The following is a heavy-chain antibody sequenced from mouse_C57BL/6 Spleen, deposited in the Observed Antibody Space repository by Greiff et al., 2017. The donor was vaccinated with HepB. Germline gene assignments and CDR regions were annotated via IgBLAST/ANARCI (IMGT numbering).Heavy chain of an antibody. CDR1: GFNIKDYY. D-gene: IGHD1-1*01. V-gene: IGHV14-2*01. Sequence: EVHLVESGAELVKPGASVKLSCTASGFNIKDYYMHWVKQRTEQGLEWIGRIDPEDGETKYAPKFQGKATITADTSSNTAYLQLSSLTSEDTAVYYCARGLLRSAWFAYWGQGTLVTVSA. CDR2: IDPEDGET. CDR3: ARGLLRSAWFAY. J-gene: IGHJ3*01.